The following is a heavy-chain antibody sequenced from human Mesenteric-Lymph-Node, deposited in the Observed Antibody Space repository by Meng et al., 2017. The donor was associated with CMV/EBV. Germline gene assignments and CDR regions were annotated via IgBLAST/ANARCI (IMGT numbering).Heavy chain of an antibody. CDR1: GYTFTDYY. Sequence: ASVKVSCKASGYTFTDYYMHWVRQAPGQGLEWMGWIIPNSGGTKYAQKVQGRVTMTRDTSISTAYMELSRLTSDDTAVYYCARDRWYTTNWYGAFDIWGQGTVVTVSS. D-gene: IGHD6-13*01. J-gene: IGHJ3*02. V-gene: IGHV1-2*02. CDR3: ARDRWYTTNWYGAFDI. CDR2: IIPNSGGT.